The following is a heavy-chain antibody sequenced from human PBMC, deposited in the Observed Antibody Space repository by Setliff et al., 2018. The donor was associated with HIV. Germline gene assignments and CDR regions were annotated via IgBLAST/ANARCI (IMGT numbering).Heavy chain of an antibody. J-gene: IGHJ4*02. CDR1: GFSLSSNGVS. V-gene: IGHV2-5*01. CDR3: ARMISYSPYFDY. CDR2: VYWNDNK. Sequence: SGPTLVNPTQTLTLTCTFSGFSLSSNGVSVGWIRQAPGKAPEWLALVYWNDNKQYSPSLKTRVTVTKDTSRNRVVLTMTDLDPVDTATYYCARMISYSPYFDYWGQGTLVTVSS. D-gene: IGHD1-26*01.